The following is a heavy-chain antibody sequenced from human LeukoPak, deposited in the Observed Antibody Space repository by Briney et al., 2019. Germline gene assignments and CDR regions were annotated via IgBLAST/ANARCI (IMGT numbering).Heavy chain of an antibody. Sequence: ASVKVSCKASGYTFTGYYMHWARQAPGQGLEWMGWINPNSGGTNYAQKFQGRVTMTRDTSISTAYMELSSLRSEDTAVYYCARERNYDGFPYYFDYWGQGTLVTVSS. J-gene: IGHJ4*02. V-gene: IGHV1-2*02. CDR2: INPNSGGT. CDR3: ARERNYDGFPYYFDY. CDR1: GYTFTGYY. D-gene: IGHD4-23*01.